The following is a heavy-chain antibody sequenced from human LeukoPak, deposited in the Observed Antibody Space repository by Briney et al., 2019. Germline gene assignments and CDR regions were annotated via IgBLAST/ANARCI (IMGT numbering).Heavy chain of an antibody. CDR3: ARGAKNAFDI. J-gene: IGHJ3*02. CDR1: GGSISSYY. Sequence: KASETLSLTCTVSGGSISSYYWSWIRQPPGKGLEWIGYIYYSGSTYYNPSLKSRVTISVDTSKNQFSLKLSSVTAADTAVYYCARGAKNAFDIWGQGTMVTVSS. CDR2: IYYSGST. V-gene: IGHV4-59*12.